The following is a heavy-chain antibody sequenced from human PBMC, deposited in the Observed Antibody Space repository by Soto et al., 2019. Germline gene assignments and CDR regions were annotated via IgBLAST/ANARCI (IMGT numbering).Heavy chain of an antibody. V-gene: IGHV4-38-2*01. Sequence: PSETLSLTCAVSGFSISSGNYWGWIRKHPGKGLEWIGSVYHGGNTYYNPSLKSLVAMSIDLSKNQFSLKLTSVTAADTAAYYCARARWYDAFNVWGQGTVVTVS. J-gene: IGHJ3*01. D-gene: IGHD2-15*01. CDR2: VYHGGNT. CDR3: ARARWYDAFNV. CDR1: GFSISSGNY.